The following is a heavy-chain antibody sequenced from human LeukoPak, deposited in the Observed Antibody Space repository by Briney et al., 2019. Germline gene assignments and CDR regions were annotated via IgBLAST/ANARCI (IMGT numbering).Heavy chain of an antibody. CDR1: GFTFSSYA. CDR2: ISGSGGST. Sequence: GGSLRLSCAASGFTFSSYAMSWVRQAPGKGLEWVSAISGSGGSTYYADSVKGRFTISRDNSKNTLYLQMNSLRAEDTAVYYCAKDRGYSYGQARTDYWGQGTLVTVSS. V-gene: IGHV3-23*01. J-gene: IGHJ4*02. CDR3: AKDRGYSYGQARTDY. D-gene: IGHD5-18*01.